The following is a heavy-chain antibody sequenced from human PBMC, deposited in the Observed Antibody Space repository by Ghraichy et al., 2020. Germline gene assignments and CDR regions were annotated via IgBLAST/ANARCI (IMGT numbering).Heavy chain of an antibody. CDR3: ARVGVGDYYYYYGMDV. Sequence: SETLSLTCTVSGGSISSYYWSWIRQPPGKGLEWIGYIYYSGSTNYNPSLKSRVTISVDTSKNQFSLKLSSVTAADTAVYYCARVGVGDYYYYYGMDVWGQGTTVTVSS. J-gene: IGHJ6*02. CDR1: GGSISSYY. D-gene: IGHD1-26*01. CDR2: IYYSGST. V-gene: IGHV4-59*01.